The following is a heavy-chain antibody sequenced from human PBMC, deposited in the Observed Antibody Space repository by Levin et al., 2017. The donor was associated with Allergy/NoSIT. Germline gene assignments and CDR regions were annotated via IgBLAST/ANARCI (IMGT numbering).Heavy chain of an antibody. J-gene: IGHJ4*02. D-gene: IGHD4-17*01. CDR3: ANSGGDYVWSYFDN. CDR1: GFTFSSYV. CDR2: ISGSGGNT. V-gene: IGHV3-23*01. Sequence: GGSLRLSCAASGFTFSSYVMSWVRQAPGKGLEWVSAISGSGGNTYYADSVKGRFTISRDNSKNTLYLQMNSLRAEDTAAYYCANSGGDYVWSYFDNWGQGTLVTVSS.